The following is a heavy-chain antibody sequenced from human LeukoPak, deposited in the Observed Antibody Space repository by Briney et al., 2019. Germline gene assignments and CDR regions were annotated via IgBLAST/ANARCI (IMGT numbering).Heavy chain of an antibody. D-gene: IGHD3-22*01. Sequence: GGSLRLSCAASGFTFSGSAMHWVRQASGKGLEWVGRIRSKANSYAAAYAASVKGRFTISRDDSKNTAYLQMNSLKTEDTAVYYCTRQLYDSSGYNWFDPWGQGTLVTVSS. V-gene: IGHV3-73*01. J-gene: IGHJ5*02. CDR3: TRQLYDSSGYNWFDP. CDR1: GFTFSGSA. CDR2: IRSKANSYAA.